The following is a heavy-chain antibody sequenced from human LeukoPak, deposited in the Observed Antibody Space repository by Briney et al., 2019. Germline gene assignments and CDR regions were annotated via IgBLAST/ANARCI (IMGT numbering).Heavy chain of an antibody. CDR3: ARAERYCSGGSCYGGGAIDY. V-gene: IGHV4-34*01. CDR2: INHSGST. CDR1: GGSFSGYY. J-gene: IGHJ4*02. Sequence: SETLSLTCAVYGGSFSGYYWSWIRQPPGKGLEWIGEINHSGSTNYNPSLKSRVTISVDTSKNQFSLKLSSVTAADTAVYYCARAERYCSGGSCYGGGAIDYWGQGTLVTVSS. D-gene: IGHD2-15*01.